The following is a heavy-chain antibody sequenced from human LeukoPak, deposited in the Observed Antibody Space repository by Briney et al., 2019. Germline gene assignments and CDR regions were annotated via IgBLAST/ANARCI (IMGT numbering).Heavy chain of an antibody. CDR2: ISGRGGST. J-gene: IGHJ6*02. V-gene: IGHV3-23*01. D-gene: IGHD3-10*01. CDR1: GFTFSSYA. Sequence: GGSLRLSCAASGFTFSSYAMSWVRQAPGKGLEWVSAISGRGGSTYYADSVKGRFTISRDNSKNTLYLQMNSLRAEDTAVYYCARVITMVRGVIIAADYYYYGMDVWGQGTTVTVSS. CDR3: ARVITMVRGVIIAADYYYYGMDV.